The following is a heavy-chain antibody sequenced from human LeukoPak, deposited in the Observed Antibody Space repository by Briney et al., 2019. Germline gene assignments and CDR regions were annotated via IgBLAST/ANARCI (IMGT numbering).Heavy chain of an antibody. CDR3: ARSLTMVRAYDY. Sequence: GGSLRLSCAASGFTFSVYAMHWVRQAPGKGLEWVAIISYDGSNKYYADSVKGRFTISRDNSKNTVYLQMNSLRTEDTAVYYCARSLTMVRAYDYWGQGTPVTVSS. D-gene: IGHD3-10*01. V-gene: IGHV3-30*04. CDR1: GFTFSVYA. J-gene: IGHJ4*02. CDR2: ISYDGSNK.